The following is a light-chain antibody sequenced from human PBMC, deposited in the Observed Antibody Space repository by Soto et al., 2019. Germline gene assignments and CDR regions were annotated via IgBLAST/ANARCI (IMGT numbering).Light chain of an antibody. V-gene: IGLV1-40*01. CDR2: GNN. Sequence: QPVLTQPPSVSGAPGQRVTISCAGTSSNIGAGYDVHWYQQLPGTAPKLLIYGNNNRPSGVPDRFSGSKSGTSASLDITGLQAEDEADYYCQSYDSSLSTHVVFGGGTKLTVL. J-gene: IGLJ2*01. CDR3: QSYDSSLSTHVV. CDR1: SSNIGAGYD.